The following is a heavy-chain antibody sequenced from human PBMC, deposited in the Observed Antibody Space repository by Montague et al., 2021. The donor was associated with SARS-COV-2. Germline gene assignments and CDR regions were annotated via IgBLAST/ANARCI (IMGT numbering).Heavy chain of an antibody. D-gene: IGHD3-10*01. CDR2: IYHSGSA. V-gene: IGHV4-30-2*01. Sequence: TLSLTCAVSGGSVSSGGYSWSWIRQPPGKGLEWIGYIYHSGSAXYNPSLKSRVTISIDTSNNQFSLNLRSVTAADTGLYYCATGPRMYDMDFWGQGTTVTVSS. CDR3: ATGPRMYDMDF. J-gene: IGHJ6*03. CDR1: GGSVSSGGYS.